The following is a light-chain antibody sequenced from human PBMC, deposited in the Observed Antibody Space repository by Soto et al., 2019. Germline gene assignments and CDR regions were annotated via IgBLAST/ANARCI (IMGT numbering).Light chain of an antibody. J-gene: IGKJ2*01. V-gene: IGKV1-5*01. CDR2: DAS. Sequence: DIQMTQSPSTLSASVGDRVTITGRARQSMSTWLAWYQQKAGTAPKLLIYDASSLKSGVPSRFSGSGSGTEFTLTISSLQPDDFATYSCQHYNGYFGQGTRLEI. CDR3: QHYNGY. CDR1: QSMSTW.